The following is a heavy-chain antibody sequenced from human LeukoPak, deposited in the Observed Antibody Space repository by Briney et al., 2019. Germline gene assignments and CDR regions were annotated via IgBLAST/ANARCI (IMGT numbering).Heavy chain of an antibody. CDR3: ARVPGDSGYFDY. D-gene: IGHD3-22*01. V-gene: IGHV3-7*03. Sequence: PGRSLRLSCAVSGLTFSNYWMGWVRQAPGKGLEWVASIKRDGSEKYYVDSVKSRFGISRDNAKNSLYLQMNSLRAEDTAMYYCARVPGDSGYFDYWGQGILVTVSS. J-gene: IGHJ4*02. CDR1: GLTFSNYW. CDR2: IKRDGSEK.